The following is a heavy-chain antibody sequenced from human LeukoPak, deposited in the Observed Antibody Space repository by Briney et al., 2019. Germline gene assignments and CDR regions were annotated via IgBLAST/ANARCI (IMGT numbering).Heavy chain of an antibody. V-gene: IGHV1-2*02. CDR3: ARDNCSGGSCYSYFDY. Sequence: ASVKVSCTASGYTFTGYYMHWVRQAPGQGPEWMGWINPNSGGTNYAQKLQGRVTMTRDTSISTAYMELSRLRSDDTAVYYCARDNCSGGSCYSYFDYWGQGTLVTVSS. CDR1: GYTFTGYY. J-gene: IGHJ4*02. D-gene: IGHD2-15*01. CDR2: INPNSGGT.